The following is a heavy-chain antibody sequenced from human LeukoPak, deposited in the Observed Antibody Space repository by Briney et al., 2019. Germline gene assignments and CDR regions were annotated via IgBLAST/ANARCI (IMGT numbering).Heavy chain of an antibody. CDR3: ARGFYTPDY. V-gene: IGHV3-48*01. Sequence: PGGSLRLSCAVSGFTFRSYGINWVRQAPGKGLEWVSYISTGSTTISYADSVKGRFTISRDNAKSSLYLEMNSLRAEDTAMYYCARGFYTPDYWGQGTLVTVSS. J-gene: IGHJ4*02. CDR1: GFTFRSYG. CDR2: ISTGSTTI.